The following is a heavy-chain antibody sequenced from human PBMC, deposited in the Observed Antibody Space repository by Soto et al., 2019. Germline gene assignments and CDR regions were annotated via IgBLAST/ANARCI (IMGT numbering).Heavy chain of an antibody. Sequence: GGSLRHSCAASGFTVRTNYMSWVRQAPGKGLEWVSVIYSGGSTYYADSVKGRFTISRDNSKNTLYLQMNSLRAEDTAVYYCAGSGGGYRYNEYCGQGTLVTVSA. D-gene: IGHD3-16*02. V-gene: IGHV3-66*01. J-gene: IGHJ4*02. CDR1: GFTVRTNY. CDR2: IYSGGST. CDR3: AGSGGGYRYNEY.